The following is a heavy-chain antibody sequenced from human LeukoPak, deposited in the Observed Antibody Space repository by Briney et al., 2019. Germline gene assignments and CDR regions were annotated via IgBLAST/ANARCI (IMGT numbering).Heavy chain of an antibody. V-gene: IGHV4-31*03. CDR3: ARLSSRWYFSPDY. CDR1: GGSVNSGNYY. D-gene: IGHD6-19*01. Sequence: SETLSLTCTVSGGSVNSGNYYWSWIRQHPGKGLEWIGYIYYSGSTYYNPSLKSRVTISVDTSKNQFSLKLSSVTAADTAVYYCARLSSRWYFSPDYWGQGTLVTVSS. CDR2: IYYSGST. J-gene: IGHJ4*02.